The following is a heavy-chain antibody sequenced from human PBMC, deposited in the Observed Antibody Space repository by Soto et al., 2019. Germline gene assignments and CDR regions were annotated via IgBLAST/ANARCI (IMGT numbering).Heavy chain of an antibody. CDR1: GFTFSDAW. V-gene: IGHV3-15*07. CDR2: IRSETDGGTA. J-gene: IGHJ4*02. CDR3: TDTAVSGNSSWDY. D-gene: IGHD6-13*01. Sequence: EVQLVESGGGLVKPGRSLRLSCAGSGFTFSDAWMNWVRQAPGKGLEWVGRIRSETDGGTADYAAPVKDRFTISRDDLRNTVFLQMNSLKIEDTAVYYCTDTAVSGNSSWDYWGQGTLVTVSS.